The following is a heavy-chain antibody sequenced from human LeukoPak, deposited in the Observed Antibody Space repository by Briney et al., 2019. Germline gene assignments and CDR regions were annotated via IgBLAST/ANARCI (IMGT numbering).Heavy chain of an antibody. D-gene: IGHD4/OR15-4a*01. J-gene: IGHJ4*02. CDR2: IKQDGSEK. V-gene: IGHV3-7*03. Sequence: GGSLRLSCAASGFTFSSYWMTWVRQAPGKGLEWVANIKQDGSEKYYVDSVKGRFTISRDNSKNTLYLQMNSLRAEDTAVYYCARRAGAYSHPYDYWGQGTLVTVSS. CDR3: ARRAGAYSHPYDY. CDR1: GFTFSSYW.